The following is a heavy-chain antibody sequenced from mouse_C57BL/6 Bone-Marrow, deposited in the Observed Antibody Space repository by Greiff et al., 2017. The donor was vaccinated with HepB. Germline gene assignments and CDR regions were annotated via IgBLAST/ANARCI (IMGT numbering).Heavy chain of an antibody. CDR2: IRSGGST. D-gene: IGHD2-4*01. Sequence: VKLMESGPGLVQPSQSLSITCTVSGFSLTSYGVHWVRQSPGKGLEWLGVIRSGGSTDYNAAFISRLSISKDNSKSQVFFKMNSLQADDTAIYYCARRLRPSYWYFDVWGTGTTVTVSS. V-gene: IGHV2-2*01. J-gene: IGHJ1*03. CDR3: ARRLRPSYWYFDV. CDR1: GFSLTSYG.